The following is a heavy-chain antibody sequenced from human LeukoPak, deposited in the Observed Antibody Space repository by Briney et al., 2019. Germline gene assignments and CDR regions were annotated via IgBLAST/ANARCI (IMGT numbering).Heavy chain of an antibody. Sequence: ASVKVSCKASGYTFTSYDINWVRQATGQGLEWMGWMNPNSGNTGYAQKFQGRVTMTRNTSISTAYMELSSLRSEDTAVYYCARGLRSSWYHYYYYGMDVWGQGTTVTVSS. CDR3: ARGLRSSWYHYYYYGMDV. CDR2: MNPNSGNT. D-gene: IGHD6-13*01. V-gene: IGHV1-8*01. J-gene: IGHJ6*02. CDR1: GYTFTSYD.